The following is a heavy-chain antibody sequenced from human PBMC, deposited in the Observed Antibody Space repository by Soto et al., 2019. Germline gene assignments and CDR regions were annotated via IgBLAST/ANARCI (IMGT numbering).Heavy chain of an antibody. J-gene: IGHJ5*02. CDR2: ISAYNGST. V-gene: IGHV1-18*01. CDR1: SSTVTSYG. CDR3: ARASSSWYLENLFDP. Sequence: ASVHVSCRASSSTVTSYGISWVRQSPGQGLQWMGWISAYNGSTNYAQKLPGRVTMTTDTSTSTVYMELRSLRSDDTAVYYCARASSSWYLENLFDPWGQGTLVTVSS. D-gene: IGHD6-13*01.